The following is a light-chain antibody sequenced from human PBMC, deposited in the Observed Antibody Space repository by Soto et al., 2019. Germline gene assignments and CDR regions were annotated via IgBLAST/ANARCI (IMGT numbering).Light chain of an antibody. V-gene: IGLV1-40*01. CDR2: YNS. CDR1: SSNIGAGYD. Sequence: QSVLTQPPSLSVAPGQRVTISFTGSSSNIGAGYDAHWYQHLPGTAPKLLIYYNSNRPSGVPDRFSGSKSDTSASLAITGLQAEDEADYYCQSYDSSLSAYVFGTGTKVTVL. J-gene: IGLJ1*01. CDR3: QSYDSSLSAYV.